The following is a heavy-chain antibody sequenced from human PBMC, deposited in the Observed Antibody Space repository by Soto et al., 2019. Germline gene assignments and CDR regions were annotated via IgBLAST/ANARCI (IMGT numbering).Heavy chain of an antibody. V-gene: IGHV3-48*02. Sequence: GGSLRLSCAASGFTFSSYSMNWVRQAPGKGLEWVSYISSSSSTIYYADSVKGRFTISRDNAKNSLYLQMNSLRDEETAVYYCARVPSVPAAIDYYYGMDVWGQGTTVTVSS. J-gene: IGHJ6*02. CDR3: ARVPSVPAAIDYYYGMDV. CDR2: ISSSSSTI. D-gene: IGHD2-2*01. CDR1: GFTFSSYS.